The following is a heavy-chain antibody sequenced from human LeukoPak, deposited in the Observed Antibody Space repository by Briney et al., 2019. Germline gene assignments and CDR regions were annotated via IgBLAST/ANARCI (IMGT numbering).Heavy chain of an antibody. V-gene: IGHV4-39*07. D-gene: IGHD3-22*01. Sequence: PSETLSLTCTVSGGSISGSSYYWGWIRQPPGKGLEWIGSIFYSGSTYYNPSLKSRVTISVDTSKNQFSLTLSSVTAADTAVYYCAGGNVITMIVVANPFDIWGQGTMVTVSS. J-gene: IGHJ3*02. CDR3: AGGNVITMIVVANPFDI. CDR2: IFYSGST. CDR1: GGSISGSSYY.